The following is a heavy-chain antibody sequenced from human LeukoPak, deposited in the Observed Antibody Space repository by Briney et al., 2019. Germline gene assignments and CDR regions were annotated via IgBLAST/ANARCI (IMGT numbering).Heavy chain of an antibody. V-gene: IGHV3-21*01. Sequence: PGGSLRLSCVASEYDFRAYTFTWVRQAPGKGLEYVSSISKSSASKYYSESVRGRFTISRDNAENSLYLDMSNLGAEDTAVYFCVRGDNRDQWGQGTLVTVSS. J-gene: IGHJ4*02. CDR1: EYDFRAYT. CDR2: ISKSSASK. D-gene: IGHD2-2*01. CDR3: VRGDNRDQ.